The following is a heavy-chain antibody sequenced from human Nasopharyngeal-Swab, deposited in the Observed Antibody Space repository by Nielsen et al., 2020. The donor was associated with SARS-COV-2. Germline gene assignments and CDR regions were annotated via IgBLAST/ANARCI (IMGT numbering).Heavy chain of an antibody. D-gene: IGHD2-15*01. Sequence: SETLSLTCTVSGGSISSGGYYWSWIRQHPGKGLEWIGYIYYSGSTNYNPSLKSRVTISVDTSKNQFSLKLSSVTAADTAVYYCARDQVYCSGGSCYPYNWFDPWGQGTLVTVSS. V-gene: IGHV4-61*08. J-gene: IGHJ5*02. CDR3: ARDQVYCSGGSCYPYNWFDP. CDR2: IYYSGST. CDR1: GGSISSGGYY.